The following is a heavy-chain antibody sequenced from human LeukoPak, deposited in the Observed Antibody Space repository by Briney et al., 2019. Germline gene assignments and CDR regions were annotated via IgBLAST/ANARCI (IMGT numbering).Heavy chain of an antibody. CDR2: INNSGST. CDR1: GGPFSGYY. J-gene: IGHJ6*03. V-gene: IGHV4-34*01. CDR3: ARDGYNSGYYFYYMDV. D-gene: IGHD5-24*01. Sequence: SETLSLTCAVYGGPFSGYYWNWIRQPPGKGLEWIGEINNSGSTNYNPSLKSRVTISRDTSKNQFSLELSSVTAADTAVYYCARDGYNSGYYFYYMDVWGKGTTVTVSS.